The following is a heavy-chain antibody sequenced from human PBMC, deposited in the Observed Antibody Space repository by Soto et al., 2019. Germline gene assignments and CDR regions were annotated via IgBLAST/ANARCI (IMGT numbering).Heavy chain of an antibody. CDR3: VVITFGGVIV. CDR1: GFTFSGYA. Sequence: GGSLRLSCAASGFTFSGYAMHWVRQAPGKGLEWVSAIGTAGDTYYPGSVKGRFTISRENAKNSLYLQMNSLRAGDTAVYYCVVITFGGVIVWGQGTLVTVSS. CDR2: IGTAGDT. J-gene: IGHJ4*02. D-gene: IGHD3-16*02. V-gene: IGHV3-13*04.